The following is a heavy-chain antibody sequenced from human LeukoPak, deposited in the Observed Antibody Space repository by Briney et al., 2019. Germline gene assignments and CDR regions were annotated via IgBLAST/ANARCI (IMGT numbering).Heavy chain of an antibody. CDR3: AKDRDGANRIIL. Sequence: ASVKVSCKVVAYDFTGYYIHWVRQAPGQGPEWMGRLNPNTGHAVYAFKFQGRVTTTGDTSSNTAYMEVTRLTSDDTALYYCAKDRDGANRIILWGQGTLVTVSS. V-gene: IGHV1-2*06. D-gene: IGHD5-24*01. CDR2: LNPNTGHA. CDR1: AYDFTGYY. J-gene: IGHJ4*02.